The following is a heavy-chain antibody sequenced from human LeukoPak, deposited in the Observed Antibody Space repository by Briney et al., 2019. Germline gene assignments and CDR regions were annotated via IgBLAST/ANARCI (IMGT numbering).Heavy chain of an antibody. Sequence: GGSLRLSCEASGFTLSGYWMRWVRQAPGKGLVWVSHINSDGPNTKYADSLQGRVTISRDNARNTLYLQMRSLGAGDTAVYYCARIGSNAALDYWGQGAVVTVSS. V-gene: IGHV3-74*01. D-gene: IGHD6-13*01. J-gene: IGHJ4*02. CDR2: INSDGPNT. CDR3: ARIGSNAALDY. CDR1: GFTLSGYW.